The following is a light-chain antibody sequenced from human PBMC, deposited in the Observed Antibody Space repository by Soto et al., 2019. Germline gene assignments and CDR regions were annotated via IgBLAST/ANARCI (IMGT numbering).Light chain of an antibody. CDR2: EVT. Sequence: QSALTQPASVSGSPGQSITISCTGTSSDVGGYNSVSWYQQHPGKAPTLVIYEVTNRPSGVSTRFSGSKSGNTASLNISGLQAEDEADYYCSSYTTSSSLGVFGGGTKVTVL. CDR1: SSDVGGYNS. J-gene: IGLJ3*02. CDR3: SSYTTSSSLGV. V-gene: IGLV2-14*01.